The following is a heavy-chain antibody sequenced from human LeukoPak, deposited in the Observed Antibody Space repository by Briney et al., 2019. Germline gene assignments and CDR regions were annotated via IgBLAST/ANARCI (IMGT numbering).Heavy chain of an antibody. CDR3: ARSGNVGYSSGWYYDY. CDR1: GFTFSSYW. CDR2: IKQDGSEK. V-gene: IGHV3-7*01. Sequence: GGSLRFSCAASGFTFSSYWMSWVRQAPGKGLEWVANIKQDGSEKYYVDSVKGRFTISRDNAKNSLYLQMNSLRAEDTAVYYCARSGNVGYSSGWYYDYWGQGTLVTVSS. D-gene: IGHD6-19*01. J-gene: IGHJ4*02.